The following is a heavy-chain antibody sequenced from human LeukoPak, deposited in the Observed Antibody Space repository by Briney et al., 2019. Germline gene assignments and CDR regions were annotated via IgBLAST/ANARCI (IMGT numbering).Heavy chain of an antibody. D-gene: IGHD3-22*01. CDR2: IYYSGST. Sequence: PSETLSLTCTVSGGSISSYYWSWIRQPPGKGLEWIGYIYYSGSTNYNPSLKSRVTISVDTSKNQFSLKLSSVTAADTAVYYCARPMEVYYDSSGYHAVGAFDIWGQGTMVTVSS. CDR3: ARPMEVYYDSSGYHAVGAFDI. J-gene: IGHJ3*02. CDR1: GGSISSYY. V-gene: IGHV4-59*08.